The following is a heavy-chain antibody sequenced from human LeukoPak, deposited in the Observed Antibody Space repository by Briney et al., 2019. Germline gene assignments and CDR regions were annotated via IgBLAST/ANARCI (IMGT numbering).Heavy chain of an antibody. J-gene: IGHJ4*02. CDR2: IYYSGST. CDR3: ARDGNAL. V-gene: IGHV4-59*12. D-gene: IGHD1-1*01. CDR1: GGSIRNYY. Sequence: SETLSLTCTVSGGSIRNYYWSWIRQPPGKGLEWIGYIYYSGSTNYNPSLKSRVTISIDTSKNQFSLKLRSVTAADTAVYYCARDGNALWGQGTLVTVSS.